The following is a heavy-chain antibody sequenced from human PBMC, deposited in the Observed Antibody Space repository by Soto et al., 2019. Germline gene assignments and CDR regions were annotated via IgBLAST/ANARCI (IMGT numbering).Heavy chain of an antibody. J-gene: IGHJ6*03. CDR2: INDSGDI. CDR3: ARGVILWFGELSRRGGCYYYMDV. Sequence: QVQLQQWGAGLLKPLETLSLTCAVYGGSFSGYQWSWIRQTPGKGLEWIGGINDSGDINYNPSLKSRVTIVVDSPKKQISQRLSSVTAADTAVYYCARGVILWFGELSRRGGCYYYMDVWGKGTTFTVSS. V-gene: IGHV4-34*02. CDR1: GGSFSGYQ. D-gene: IGHD3-10*01.